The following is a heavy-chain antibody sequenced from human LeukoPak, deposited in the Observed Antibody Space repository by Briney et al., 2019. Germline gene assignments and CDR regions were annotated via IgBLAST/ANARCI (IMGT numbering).Heavy chain of an antibody. D-gene: IGHD1-20*01. CDR3: ARVTFTDDAFDI. J-gene: IGHJ3*02. CDR2: ISAYNGNT. CDR1: GYTFTSYG. Sequence: AASVKVSCKAAGYTFTSYGISWVRQAPGQGLEWMGWISAYNGNTNYAQKLQGRVTMTTDTSTSTAYMELRSLRSDDTAVYYCARVTFTDDAFDIWGQGTMITVSA. V-gene: IGHV1-18*01.